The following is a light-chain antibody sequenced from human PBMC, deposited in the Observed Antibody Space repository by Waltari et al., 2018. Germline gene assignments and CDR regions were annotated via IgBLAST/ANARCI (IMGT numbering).Light chain of an antibody. CDR2: LAS. Sequence: IVMTQSPDSLAVSLGERATINCKSSQSVLFSTNNKNYLAWYQQKTGQPPKLLFYLASTREAGVPDRFSGSGSGTDFTLTISSLQAEDVAVYYCQQYRSTLWTFGQGTRVEIK. CDR3: QQYRSTLWT. V-gene: IGKV4-1*01. J-gene: IGKJ1*01. CDR1: QSVLFSTNNKNY.